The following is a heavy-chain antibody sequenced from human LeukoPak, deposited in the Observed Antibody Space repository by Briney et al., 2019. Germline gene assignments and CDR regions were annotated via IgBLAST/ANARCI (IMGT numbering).Heavy chain of an antibody. CDR1: GFTFDGFT. D-gene: IGHD2-15*01. V-gene: IGHV3-9*01. CDR3: AKDISPLVYSYYFDY. Sequence: GGSLRLSCAASGFTFDGFTMYWVRQPPGKGLEWVSGISWNSGSIGYADSVKGRFTISRDNAKNSLYLQMNSLRAEDTALYYCAKDISPLVYSYYFDYWGQGTLVTVSS. J-gene: IGHJ4*02. CDR2: ISWNSGSI.